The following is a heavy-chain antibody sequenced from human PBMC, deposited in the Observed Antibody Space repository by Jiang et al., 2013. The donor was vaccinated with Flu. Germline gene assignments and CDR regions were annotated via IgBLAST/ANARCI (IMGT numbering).Heavy chain of an antibody. CDR3: ARDVKPPGYCSGGSCPGEAFDI. Sequence: SGSGLVKPSQTLSLTCTVSGGSISSGGYYWSWIRQHPGKGLEWIGYIYYSGSTYYNPSLKSRVTISVDTSKNQFSLKLSSVTAADTAVYYCARDVKPPGYCSGGSCPGEAFDIWGQGTMVTVSS. J-gene: IGHJ3*02. CDR1: GGSISSGGYY. V-gene: IGHV4-31*03. D-gene: IGHD2-15*01. CDR2: IYYSGST.